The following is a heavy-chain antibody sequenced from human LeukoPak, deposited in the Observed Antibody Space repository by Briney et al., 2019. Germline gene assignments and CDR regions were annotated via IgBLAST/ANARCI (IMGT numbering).Heavy chain of an antibody. D-gene: IGHD4-17*01. J-gene: IGHJ4*02. Sequence: PGGSLRLSCAASGFTFSSYSMNWVRQAPGKGLEWVSYISSSGSTIYYADSVKGRFTISRDNAKNSLYLQMNSLRAEDTAVYYCARDRDLARTVITFDYWGQGTLVTVSS. CDR1: GFTFSSYS. CDR3: ARDRDLARTVITFDY. CDR2: ISSSGSTI. V-gene: IGHV3-48*04.